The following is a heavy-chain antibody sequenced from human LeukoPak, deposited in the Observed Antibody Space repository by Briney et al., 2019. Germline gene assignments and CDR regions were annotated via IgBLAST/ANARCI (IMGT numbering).Heavy chain of an antibody. D-gene: IGHD7-27*01. Sequence: PSETLSLTCTVSGGSISSSYWSWIRQPPGKGLEWIGFIYYSGNTHYNPSLKSRVTISVDTPKNLFSLKLSSVTAADTAVYYCAKTNWGAFDIWGQGTMVTVSS. CDR3: AKTNWGAFDI. J-gene: IGHJ3*02. CDR1: GGSISSSY. CDR2: IYYSGNT. V-gene: IGHV4-59*03.